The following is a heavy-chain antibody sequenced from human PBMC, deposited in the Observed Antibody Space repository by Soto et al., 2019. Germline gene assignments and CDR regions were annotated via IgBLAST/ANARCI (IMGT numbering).Heavy chain of an antibody. V-gene: IGHV1-18*01. CDR3: AMVDNYVTPTPQDV. CDR1: GYIFVNYG. D-gene: IGHD3-16*01. J-gene: IGHJ6*02. Sequence: QVQLVQSGDEVRKPGSSVKVSCKASGYIFVNYGIAWVRQAPGQGLEWMEWISPYSGKTHYASKVHGRLTMTTDTSTSTAYMDVGSLTSDDTAVYYCAMVDNYVTPTPQDVWGQGTTVTVSS. CDR2: ISPYSGKT.